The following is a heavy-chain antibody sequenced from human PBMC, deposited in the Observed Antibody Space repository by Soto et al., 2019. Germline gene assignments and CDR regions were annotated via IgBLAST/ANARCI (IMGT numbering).Heavy chain of an antibody. J-gene: IGHJ3*02. CDR1: GFTFSSYA. CDR3: AKEASYSSSWIRPDAFDI. D-gene: IGHD6-13*01. Sequence: PGGSLRLSCAASGFTFSSYAMSWVRQAPGKGLGWVSAISGSGGSTYYADSVKGRFTISRDNSKNTLYLQMNSLRAEDTAVYYCAKEASYSSSWIRPDAFDIWGQGTMVTVSS. CDR2: ISGSGGST. V-gene: IGHV3-23*01.